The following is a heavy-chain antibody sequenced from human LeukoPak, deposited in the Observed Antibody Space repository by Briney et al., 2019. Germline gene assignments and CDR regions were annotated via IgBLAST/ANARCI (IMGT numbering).Heavy chain of an antibody. CDR3: TTDALLWQTAVDV. Sequence: GGSLRLSCAASGFTFSSSWIHWVRQAPGKGLVWVSRINKDGSVTYYAESVKGRSSISRDNAKNTLYLQMNSLKIEDTAAYYCTTDALLWQTAVDVWGQGTTVTVSS. J-gene: IGHJ6*02. CDR2: INKDGSVT. D-gene: IGHD3-10*01. V-gene: IGHV3-74*01. CDR1: GFTFSSSW.